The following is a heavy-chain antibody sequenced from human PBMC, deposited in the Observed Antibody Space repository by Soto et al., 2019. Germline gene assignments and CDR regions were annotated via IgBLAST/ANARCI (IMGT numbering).Heavy chain of an antibody. V-gene: IGHV4-61*01. CDR3: ARDRGYSGSYSYYFDY. Sequence: PSETLSLTCTVSGGSVSSGSYYWSWIRQPPGKGLEWIGYIYYSGSTNYNPSLKSRVTISVDTSKNQFSLKLSSVTAADTAVYYCARDRGYSGSYSYYFDYWGQGTLVTVSS. CDR2: IYYSGST. CDR1: GGSVSSGSYY. D-gene: IGHD1-26*01. J-gene: IGHJ4*02.